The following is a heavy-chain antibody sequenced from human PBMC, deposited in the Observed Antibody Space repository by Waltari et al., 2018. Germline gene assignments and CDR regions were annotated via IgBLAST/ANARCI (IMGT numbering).Heavy chain of an antibody. Sequence: EVQLVESGGGLVKPGGSLRLSCAASGFTFSSYSMNWVRQAPGKGLEWVSSISSSSSYIYYAESVKGRFTISRDNAKNSLYLQMNSLRAEDTAVYYCARGPEWELPKTNWFDPWGQGTLVTVSS. CDR1: GFTFSSYS. V-gene: IGHV3-21*01. J-gene: IGHJ5*02. CDR2: ISSSSSYI. D-gene: IGHD1-26*01. CDR3: ARGPEWELPKTNWFDP.